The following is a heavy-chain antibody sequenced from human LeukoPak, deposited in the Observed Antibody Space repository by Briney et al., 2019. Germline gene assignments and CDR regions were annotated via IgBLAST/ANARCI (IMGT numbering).Heavy chain of an antibody. CDR3: ARSAGEYPGGFDY. Sequence: GSLRLSCAASGFTFSSYAMHWVRQAPGKGLEWVAVISYDGSNKYYADSVKGRFTISRDNSKNTLYLQMNSLRAEDTAVYYCARSAGEYPGGFDYWGQGTLVTVSS. CDR1: GFTFSSYA. J-gene: IGHJ4*02. CDR2: ISYDGSNK. V-gene: IGHV3-30-3*01. D-gene: IGHD3-16*01.